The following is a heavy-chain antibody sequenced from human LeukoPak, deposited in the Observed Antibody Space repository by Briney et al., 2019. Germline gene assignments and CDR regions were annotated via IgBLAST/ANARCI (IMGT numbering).Heavy chain of an antibody. V-gene: IGHV1-69*04. CDR2: IIPILGIA. J-gene: IGHJ4*02. CDR1: GGTFSSYA. CDR3: ARDLTGYYDSSGLFDY. D-gene: IGHD3-22*01. Sequence: SVKVSCKASGGTFSSYAISWVRQAPGQGLEWMGRIIPILGIANYAQKFQGRVTITADKSTSTAYMELSSLRSEDTAVYYCARDLTGYYDSSGLFDYWGQGTLVTVSS.